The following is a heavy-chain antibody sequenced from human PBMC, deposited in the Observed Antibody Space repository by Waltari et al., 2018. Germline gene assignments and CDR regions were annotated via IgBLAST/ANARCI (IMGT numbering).Heavy chain of an antibody. D-gene: IGHD6-13*01. J-gene: IGHJ6*02. Sequence: EVQLLESGGGLVQPGGSLRLSCAASGFTFSSYAMSWVRQAPGKGLEWVSSISGSGGTPYYADSVKGRFTISRDNSKNTLYLQMNSLRAEDTAVYYCAKGRAAYYYYGMDVWGQGTTATVSS. CDR1: GFTFSSYA. V-gene: IGHV3-23*01. CDR2: ISGSGGTP. CDR3: AKGRAAYYYYGMDV.